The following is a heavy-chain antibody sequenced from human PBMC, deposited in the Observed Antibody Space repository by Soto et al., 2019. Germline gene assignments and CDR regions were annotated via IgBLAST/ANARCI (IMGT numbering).Heavy chain of an antibody. Sequence: GASVKVSCKASGGTFSSYAISWVRQAPGQGLEWMGGIIPIFGTANYAQKFQGRVTITADESTSTAYMELSSLGSEDTAVYYCARDGWSSSSWPDYGMDVWGQGTTVTVSS. CDR3: ARDGWSSSSWPDYGMDV. CDR2: IIPIFGTA. D-gene: IGHD6-13*01. CDR1: GGTFSSYA. J-gene: IGHJ6*02. V-gene: IGHV1-69*13.